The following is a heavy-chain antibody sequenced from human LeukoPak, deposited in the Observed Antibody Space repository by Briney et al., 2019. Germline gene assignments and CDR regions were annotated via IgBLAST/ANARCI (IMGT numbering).Heavy chain of an antibody. CDR2: INPNSGGT. CDR1: GYTFTGYY. V-gene: IGHV1-2*02. Sequence: ASVKVSCKTSGYTFTGYYMHWVRQAPGQGLEWMGWINPNSGGTNYAQKLQGRVTMTRDTSIYTAYMELSRLTSDDTAVYYCARVPAAIGNNWFDPWGQGALVTVSS. J-gene: IGHJ5*02. D-gene: IGHD2-2*02. CDR3: ARVPAAIGNNWFDP.